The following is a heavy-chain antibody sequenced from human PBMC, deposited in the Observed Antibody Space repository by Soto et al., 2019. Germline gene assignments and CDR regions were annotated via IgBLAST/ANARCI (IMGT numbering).Heavy chain of an antibody. CDR2: ICSSGTT. CDR3: ARGEYTYAHPLDS. J-gene: IGHJ4*02. D-gene: IGHD5-18*01. Sequence: SETLSLTCTVSGDSMSSYYWTWIRQPPGKGLEYIVNICSSGTTNYNPSLKSRVTISLYTSKNRFSLKLSSMTAADTAVYYCARGEYTYAHPLDSWGQGTLVTVSS. CDR1: GDSMSSYY. V-gene: IGHV4-59*01.